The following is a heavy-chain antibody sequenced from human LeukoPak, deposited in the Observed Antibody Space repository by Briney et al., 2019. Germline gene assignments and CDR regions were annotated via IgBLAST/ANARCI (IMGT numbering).Heavy chain of an antibody. J-gene: IGHJ5*02. CDR1: GDIFSNYNA. CDR2: TYYRSKWYN. D-gene: IGHD6-19*01. Sequence: SQTLSLTCGLSGDIFSNYNAWNWIRPSPSRGLEWLGKTYYRSKWYNDYAVSVKSRITINPDTSKNQFSLQLNSVTPEDTAVYYCARSYSSGWYSSRPLDPWGQGTLVTVSS. CDR3: ARSYSSGWYSSRPLDP. V-gene: IGHV6-1*01.